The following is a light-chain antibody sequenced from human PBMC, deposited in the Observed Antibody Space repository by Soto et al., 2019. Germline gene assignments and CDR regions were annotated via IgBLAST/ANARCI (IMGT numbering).Light chain of an antibody. CDR2: DVS. J-gene: IGLJ1*01. Sequence: QSVLTQPAFVSGSFGQAITISCTGTRRDVGGYNYVSWYQSHPGEAPKLIIYDVSNRPSGVSDRFSGSKSGNTASLTISGLQAEDEADYYCSSYTSSISYVFGTGTKVTVL. V-gene: IGLV2-14*03. CDR1: RRDVGGYNY. CDR3: SSYTSSISYV.